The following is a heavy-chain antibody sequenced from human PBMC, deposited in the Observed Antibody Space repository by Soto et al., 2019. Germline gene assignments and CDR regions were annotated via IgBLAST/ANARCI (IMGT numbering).Heavy chain of an antibody. J-gene: IGHJ6*02. V-gene: IGHV5-10-1*01. Sequence: PGESLKISCKGSGYSFTSYWISWVLQMPGKGLEWMGRIDPSDSYTNYSPSFQGHVTISADKSISTAYLQWSSLKASDTAMYYCARHGGWIYGMDVWGQGTTVTVSS. D-gene: IGHD5-12*01. CDR3: ARHGGWIYGMDV. CDR1: GYSFTSYW. CDR2: IDPSDSYT.